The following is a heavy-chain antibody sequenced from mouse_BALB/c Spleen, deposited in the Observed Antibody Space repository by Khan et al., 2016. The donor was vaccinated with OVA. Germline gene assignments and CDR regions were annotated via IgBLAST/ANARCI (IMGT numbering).Heavy chain of an antibody. D-gene: IGHD2-2*01. Sequence: VQLQQSGAELVKPGASVKLSCKASGYTFSSYYMYWVKQRPGQGLEWIGEINPNNGGTNFNEKFKGKAALTVDKSSTTAYMQLSSLTSEDSAVYYCTRSGYGSFAYWGQGTLVTVST. CDR1: GYTFSSYY. CDR2: INPNNGGT. CDR3: TRSGYGSFAY. V-gene: IGHV1S81*02. J-gene: IGHJ3*01.